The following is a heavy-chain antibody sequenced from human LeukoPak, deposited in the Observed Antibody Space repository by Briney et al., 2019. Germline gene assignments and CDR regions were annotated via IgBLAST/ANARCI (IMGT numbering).Heavy chain of an antibody. CDR2: ISSSSSYI. CDR3: AKADGYSSSSPQYSDY. Sequence: PGGSLRLSCAASGFTFSSYSMNWVRQAPGKGLEWVSSISSSSSYIYYADSVKGRFTISRDNAKNSLYLQMNSLRAEDTAAYYCAKADGYSSSSPQYSDYWGQGTLVTVSS. D-gene: IGHD6-6*01. V-gene: IGHV3-21*04. CDR1: GFTFSSYS. J-gene: IGHJ4*02.